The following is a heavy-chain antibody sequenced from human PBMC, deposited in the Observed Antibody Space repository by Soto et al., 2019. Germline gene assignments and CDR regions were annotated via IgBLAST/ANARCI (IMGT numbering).Heavy chain of an antibody. Sequence: SETLSLTCTVSGGSISSYYWSWIRQPPGKGLEWIGYIYYSGSTNYNPSLKSRVTISVDTSRNQFSLKLSSVTAADTAVYYCARVAGIYYDFWSGYYSSAPYYFDYWGQGTLVTVSS. V-gene: IGHV4-59*01. CDR3: ARVAGIYYDFWSGYYSSAPYYFDY. CDR2: IYYSGST. D-gene: IGHD3-3*01. J-gene: IGHJ4*02. CDR1: GGSISSYY.